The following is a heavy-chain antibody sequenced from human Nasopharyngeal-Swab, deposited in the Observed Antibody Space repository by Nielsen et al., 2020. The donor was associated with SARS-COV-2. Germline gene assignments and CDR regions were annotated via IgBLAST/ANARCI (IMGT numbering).Heavy chain of an antibody. J-gene: IGHJ4*02. CDR3: ARDESGDYLGLPFDY. Sequence: GSLRLSCTVSGASISSSINYWGWIRQSPQKGLEWIGTVSYSGTANYNPSLNRRVTLSVDTSKNQFSLKLIAVTAADTAVYYCARDESGDYLGLPFDYWGQGTLVTVSS. CDR2: VSYSGTA. V-gene: IGHV4-39*07. D-gene: IGHD4-17*01. CDR1: GASISSSINY.